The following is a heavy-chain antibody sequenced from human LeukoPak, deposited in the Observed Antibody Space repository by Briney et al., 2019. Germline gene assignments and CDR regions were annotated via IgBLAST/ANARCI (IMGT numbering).Heavy chain of an antibody. CDR1: GGSISSSSYY. CDR3: ARENLLAAAGTGYFDY. V-gene: IGHV4-39*01. J-gene: IGHJ4*02. CDR2: IYYSGST. D-gene: IGHD6-13*01. Sequence: SETLSFTCTVSGGSISSSSYYWGWIRQPPGKGLEWIGSIYYSGSTYYNPSLKSRVTISVDTSKNQFSLKLSSVTAADTAVYYCARENLLAAAGTGYFDYWGQGTLVTVSS.